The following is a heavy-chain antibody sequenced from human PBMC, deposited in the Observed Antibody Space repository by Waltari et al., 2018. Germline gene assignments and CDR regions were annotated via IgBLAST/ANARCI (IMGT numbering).Heavy chain of an antibody. CDR2: IVPIFGKI. CDR1: GGPFSSYA. D-gene: IGHD6-19*01. CDR3: ARGPYSTGGWNYYYYYMDV. J-gene: IGHJ6*03. Sequence: QVQLVQSGAEVKKPGSSVKVSCKPSGGPFSSYAFSWVRQAPGQGLEWMGGIVPIFGKIKYAQKFQGRVTITADKSTRTVYMELNSLRSEDTAVYHCARGPYSTGGWNYYYYYMDVWGTGTTVTVSS. V-gene: IGHV1-69*10.